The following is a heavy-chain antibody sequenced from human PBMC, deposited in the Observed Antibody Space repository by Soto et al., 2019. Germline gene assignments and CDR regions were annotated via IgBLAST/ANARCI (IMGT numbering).Heavy chain of an antibody. D-gene: IGHD4-17*01. CDR2: IYYSGST. CDR1: GGSISSSSYY. Sequence: PSETLSLTCTVSGGSISSSSYYWGWIRQPPGKGLEWIGSIYYSGSTYYNPSLKSRVTISVDTSKNQFSLKLSSVTAADTAVYYCARHQPYGDYDYYGMDVWGQGTTVTVSS. CDR3: ARHQPYGDYDYYGMDV. V-gene: IGHV4-39*01. J-gene: IGHJ6*02.